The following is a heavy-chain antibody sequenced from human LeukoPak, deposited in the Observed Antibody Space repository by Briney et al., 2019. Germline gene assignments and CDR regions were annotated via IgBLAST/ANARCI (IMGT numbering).Heavy chain of an antibody. CDR1: GGSFSGYY. D-gene: IGHD2-2*01. Sequence: PSETLSLTCAVYGGSFSGYYWSWIRQPPGKGLEWIGEINHSGSTNYNPSFKSRVTISVDTSKNQFSLKLSSVTAADTAVYYCARGLCTSCPHFDYWGQGTLVTVSS. J-gene: IGHJ4*02. CDR2: INHSGST. CDR3: ARGLCTSCPHFDY. V-gene: IGHV4-34*01.